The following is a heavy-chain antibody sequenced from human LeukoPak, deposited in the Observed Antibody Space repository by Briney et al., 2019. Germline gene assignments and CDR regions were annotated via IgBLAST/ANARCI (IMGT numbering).Heavy chain of an antibody. V-gene: IGHV3-23*01. CDR3: ASKGFYYFDY. CDR1: GLTFSDYS. CDR2: ISAGGGST. J-gene: IGHJ4*02. Sequence: GGSLRLSCAASGLTFSDYSMTWVRQAPGKGLFWVSGISAGGGSTYYADSVKGRFTISRDNAKNSLYLQMNSLRAEDTAVYYCASKGFYYFDYWGQGTLVTVSS.